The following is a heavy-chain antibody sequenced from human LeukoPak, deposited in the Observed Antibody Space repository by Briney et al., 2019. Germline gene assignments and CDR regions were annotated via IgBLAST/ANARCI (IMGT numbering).Heavy chain of an antibody. CDR2: ISAYNGNT. V-gene: IGHV1-18*01. CDR1: GYTFTSYG. CDR3: ARDGHYCSGGSCYSVY. D-gene: IGHD2-15*01. J-gene: IGHJ4*02. Sequence: ASVKVSCKASGYTFTSYGISWVRQAPGQGLEWMGWISAYNGNTNYAQKLQGRVTMTTGTSTSTAYMELRSLRSDDTAVYYCARDGHYCSGGSCYSVYWGQGTLVTVSS.